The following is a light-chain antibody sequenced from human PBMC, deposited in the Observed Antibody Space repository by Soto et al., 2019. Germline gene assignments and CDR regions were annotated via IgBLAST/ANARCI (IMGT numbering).Light chain of an antibody. CDR2: GAS. J-gene: IGKJ4*01. V-gene: IGKV3D-15*01. CDR1: QSVSSN. Sequence: EIVMTQSPATLSVSPGERATLSCRASQSVSSNLAWYQQKPGQAPRLLIYGASTRATGIPARFSGSGSGTEFTLTISSLQYEDFAVYYCQQYNNWPLLTFGGGTRWIS. CDR3: QQYNNWPLLT.